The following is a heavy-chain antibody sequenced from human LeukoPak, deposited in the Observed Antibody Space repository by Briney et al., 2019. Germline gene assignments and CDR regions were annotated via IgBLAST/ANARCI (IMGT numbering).Heavy chain of an antibody. J-gene: IGHJ3*02. Sequence: SETLSLTCTVSGGSISSYYWSWIRQPPGKGLEWIGYIYTSGSTNYNPSLKSRVTISVDTSKDQFSLKLSSVTAADTAVYYCARRNGGSGSYAFDIWGQGTMVTVSS. CDR3: ARRNGGSGSYAFDI. CDR2: IYTSGST. CDR1: GGSISSYY. D-gene: IGHD3-10*01. V-gene: IGHV4-4*09.